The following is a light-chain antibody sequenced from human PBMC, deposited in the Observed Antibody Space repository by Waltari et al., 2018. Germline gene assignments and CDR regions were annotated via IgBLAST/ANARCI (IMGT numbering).Light chain of an antibody. Sequence: EIVLTQSPGTLSLSLGERATVSCRASPSVSRALAWDQQKPGQAPRLLIYGASTRATGIPDRFSGSGSGTDFSLTISRLEPDDFAVYFCQHYLRLPVTFGQGTTVEI. CDR1: PSVSRA. CDR2: GAS. V-gene: IGKV3-20*01. J-gene: IGKJ1*01. CDR3: QHYLRLPVT.